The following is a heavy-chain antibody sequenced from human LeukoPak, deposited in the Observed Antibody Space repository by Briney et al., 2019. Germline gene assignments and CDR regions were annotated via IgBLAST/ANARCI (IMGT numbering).Heavy chain of an antibody. CDR3: ARRMGRRFGERYYYYHYMDV. J-gene: IGHJ6*03. D-gene: IGHD3-10*01. Sequence: TSGTLSLTCAVSGGSISSSNWWSWVRQPPEKGLEWIGEIYHSGSTNYNPSLKSRVTISVDKSKNQFSLKLSSVTAADTAVYYCARRMGRRFGERYYYYHYMDVWGKGTTVTISS. CDR1: GGSISSSNW. CDR2: IYHSGST. V-gene: IGHV4-4*02.